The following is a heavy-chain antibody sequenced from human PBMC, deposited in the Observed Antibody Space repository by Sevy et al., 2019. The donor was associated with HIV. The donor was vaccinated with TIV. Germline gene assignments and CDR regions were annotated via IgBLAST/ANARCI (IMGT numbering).Heavy chain of an antibody. CDR1: GFTFGNYA. CDR3: AREDIVLGEDNYYGIDV. Sequence: GGSLRLSCAASGFTFGNYAMSWVRQAPGKGPEWVSVIHSGGKISYADSVQGRFTISRDNSKNTLYLQMNSLRAEDTAVYYCAREDIVLGEDNYYGIDVWGQGTTVTV. D-gene: IGHD2-15*01. CDR2: IHSGGKI. V-gene: IGHV3-23*01. J-gene: IGHJ6*02.